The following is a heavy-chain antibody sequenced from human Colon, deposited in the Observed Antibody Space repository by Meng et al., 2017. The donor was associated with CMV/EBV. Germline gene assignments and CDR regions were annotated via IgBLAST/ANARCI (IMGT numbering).Heavy chain of an antibody. Sequence: PGPGPLNPTSPLSRTCTVPGASLTSTDWCWIRQPAGKGLEWIGRVYISGNTNYNPSLKSRVTMSIDTSKNQLSLNIRPVTAADTAVYYCARDSNLSGLAYWGQGTLVTVSS. J-gene: IGHJ4*02. CDR2: VYISGNT. CDR3: ARDSNLSGLAY. D-gene: IGHD3-10*01. V-gene: IGHV4-4*07. CDR1: GASLTSTD.